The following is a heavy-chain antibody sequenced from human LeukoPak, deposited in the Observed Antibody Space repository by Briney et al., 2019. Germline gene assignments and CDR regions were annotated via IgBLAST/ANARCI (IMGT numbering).Heavy chain of an antibody. CDR1: GFTFSSYA. CDR2: ISGSGGST. J-gene: IGHJ1*01. CDR3: AKVNTMIVVVMGDFQH. D-gene: IGHD3-22*01. Sequence: PGGSLRLSCAASGFTFSSYAMSWVRQAPGKGLEWVSAISGSGGSTYYADSVKGRFTISRDNSKNTLYLQKNSLRAEDTAVYYCAKVNTMIVVVMGDFQHWGQGTLVTVSS. V-gene: IGHV3-23*01.